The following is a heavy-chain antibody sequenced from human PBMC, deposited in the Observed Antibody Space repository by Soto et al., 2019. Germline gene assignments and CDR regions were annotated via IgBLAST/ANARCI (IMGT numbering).Heavy chain of an antibody. CDR1: GLTFRSSG. CDR2: ISYDGSNK. D-gene: IGHD3-9*01. J-gene: IGHJ6*02. Sequence: GGSLRLSCAASGLTFRSSGMHWVRPAPGKGLEWVAVISYDGSNKYYADSVKGRFTISRDNSKNTLYLQMNSLRAEDTAVYYCAKDVLAHYDILTGYYYGMDIWGQGTTVTVSS. CDR3: AKDVLAHYDILTGYYYGMDI. V-gene: IGHV3-30*18.